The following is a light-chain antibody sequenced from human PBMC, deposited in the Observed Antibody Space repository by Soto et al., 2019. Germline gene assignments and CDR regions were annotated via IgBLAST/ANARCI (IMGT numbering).Light chain of an antibody. CDR2: EGN. J-gene: IGLJ1*01. Sequence: QSALTQCASVSGSPGQSITISCVGTNSDVGSYNFVSWLQQHAGKAPKLMIYEGNKRPSGVSNRFSGSKSGNTASLTISGLQTEDEADYYCCSYAGSGTYVFGTGTKVTVL. CDR3: CSYAGSGTYV. V-gene: IGLV2-23*01. CDR1: NSDVGSYNF.